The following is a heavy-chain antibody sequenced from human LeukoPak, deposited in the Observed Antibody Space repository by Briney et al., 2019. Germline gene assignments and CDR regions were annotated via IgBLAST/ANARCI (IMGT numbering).Heavy chain of an antibody. Sequence: SETLSLTCTVSGGSISSYYWNWIRQPLGKGLEWIAYMFYNVSTNYSPSLKSRVTISVDTSKNQFSLKLISVTAADTAVYFCARQGSGRAFDIWGQATMVTVSS. J-gene: IGHJ3*02. V-gene: IGHV4-59*08. CDR1: GGSISSYY. CDR2: MFYNVST. CDR3: ARQGSGRAFDI.